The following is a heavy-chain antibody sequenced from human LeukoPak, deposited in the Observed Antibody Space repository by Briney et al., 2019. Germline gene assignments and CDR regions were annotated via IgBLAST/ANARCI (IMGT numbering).Heavy chain of an antibody. CDR2: ISGSGSRT. CDR3: AIDVRVXFGXLFRHAEYFHH. Sequence: GGSLRLSCAASGFTFSNYAMSWVRQAPGKGLEWVSSISGSGSRTYYADPVKGRFTISRDNSKNTLYLQMNSLRAEDTAVYYCAIDVRVXFGXLFRHAEYFHHWGQGTLVTVSS. D-gene: IGHD3-10*01. J-gene: IGHJ1*01. CDR1: GFTFSNYA. V-gene: IGHV3-23*01.